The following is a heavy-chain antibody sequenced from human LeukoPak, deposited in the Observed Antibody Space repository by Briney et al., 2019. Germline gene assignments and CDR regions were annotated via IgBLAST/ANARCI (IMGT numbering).Heavy chain of an antibody. CDR3: ARGRTIFGVPDAFDI. Sequence: GASVKVSCKASGYTFTSYGISWVRQAPGQGLEWMGWISAYNGNTNYAQKLQGRVTITRDTSASTAYMELSSLRSEDTAVYYCARGRTIFGVPDAFDIWGQGTMVTVSS. D-gene: IGHD3-3*01. V-gene: IGHV1-18*01. J-gene: IGHJ3*02. CDR2: ISAYNGNT. CDR1: GYTFTSYG.